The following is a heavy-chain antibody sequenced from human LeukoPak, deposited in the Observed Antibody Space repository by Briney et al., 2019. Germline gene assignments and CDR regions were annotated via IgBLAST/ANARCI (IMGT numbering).Heavy chain of an antibody. J-gene: IGHJ4*02. V-gene: IGHV1-46*01. CDR3: ARVLLQYYDSSGYDVFDS. CDR2: IYSSGANT. Sequence: ASVKVSCKASGFTFTNDDIHWVRQAPGQGLEWMGMIYSSGANTRYAQKFQGRVTMTSDTSTSTVFMELRSLRSADTAVYYCARVLLQYYDSSGYDVFDSWGQGTLVTVSS. CDR1: GFTFTNDD. D-gene: IGHD3-22*01.